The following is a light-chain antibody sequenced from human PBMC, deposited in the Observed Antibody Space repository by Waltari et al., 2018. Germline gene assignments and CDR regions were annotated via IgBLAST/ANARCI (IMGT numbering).Light chain of an antibody. V-gene: IGKV3-20*01. CDR2: GTS. J-gene: IGKJ4*01. CDR3: QQYDGEVVT. CDR1: QSVTSIS. Sequence: EIVLTQSPDTLSLSPGERATLPCRASQSVTSISLSWYQQKLGQAPRLLIYGTSTRATGTPDRFSGSGSGTDFTLTISRLEPEDVAVYYCQQYDGEVVTFGGGTKVEI.